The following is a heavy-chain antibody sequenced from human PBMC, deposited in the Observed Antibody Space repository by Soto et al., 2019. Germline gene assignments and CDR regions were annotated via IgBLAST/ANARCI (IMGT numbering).Heavy chain of an antibody. CDR1: GLIFSKYW. Sequence: PGGSLRLSCAASGLIFSKYWVHWVRQTPEKGLVWVSRINGDGTSTAYADSVKGRFTISRDNAKNMLYLQMNDLRVEDTALYFCVTTTMTAFDNWGPGTLVTAPQ. CDR2: INGDGTST. J-gene: IGHJ4*02. V-gene: IGHV3-74*01. CDR3: VTTTMTAFDN. D-gene: IGHD4-17*01.